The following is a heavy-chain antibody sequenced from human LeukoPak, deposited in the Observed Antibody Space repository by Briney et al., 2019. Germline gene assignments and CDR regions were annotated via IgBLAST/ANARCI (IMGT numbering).Heavy chain of an antibody. V-gene: IGHV4-4*02. CDR2: IYHSGST. J-gene: IGHJ4*02. D-gene: IGHD3-9*01. CDR1: GGSISSSHW. CDR3: ATQYYDILTGYYFFDY. Sequence: PSETLSLTCAVSGGSISSSHWWSWVRQPPGKGLEWIGEIYHSGSTNYNPSLKSRVTISVDTSKNQFSLKLSSVTAADTAVYYCATQYYDILTGYYFFDYWGQGTLVTVSS.